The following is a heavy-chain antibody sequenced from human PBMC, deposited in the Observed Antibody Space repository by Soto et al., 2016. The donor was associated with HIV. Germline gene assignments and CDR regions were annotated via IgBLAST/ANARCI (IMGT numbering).Heavy chain of an antibody. CDR3: ARGPLCGDLHYFDV. Sequence: EEQLLESGGGLVQPGGSLRLSCAASGFILSGYWMHWVRQVPGKGLVWVSRINGDGTYTTYADSVKGRFTISKDKAKNTVFLQMNSLRAEDTAVYYCARGPLCGDLHYFDVWGQGTPVTVSS. CDR2: INGDGTYT. J-gene: IGHJ4*02. CDR1: GFILSGYW. D-gene: IGHD4-17*01. V-gene: IGHV3-74*01.